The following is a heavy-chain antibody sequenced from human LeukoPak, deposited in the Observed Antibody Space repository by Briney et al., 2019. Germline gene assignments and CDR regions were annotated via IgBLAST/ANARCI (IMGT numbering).Heavy chain of an antibody. CDR3: ARGLFGVFDY. CDR1: GGSISSYY. J-gene: IGHJ4*02. V-gene: IGHV4-59*01. CDR2: TYYSGST. D-gene: IGHD3-3*01. Sequence: SETLSLTCTVSGGSISSYYWSWIRQPPGKGLEWIGYTYYSGSTDYNPSLKSRVTISVDTSKNQFSLKLSSVTAADTAVYYCARGLFGVFDYWGQGTLVTVSS.